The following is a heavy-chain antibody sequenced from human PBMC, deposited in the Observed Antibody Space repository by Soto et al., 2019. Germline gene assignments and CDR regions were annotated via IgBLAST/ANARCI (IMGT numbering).Heavy chain of an antibody. CDR3: AGRAETNGWNGFGADKYYFDF. CDR2: MNPNTGNS. J-gene: IGHJ4*02. D-gene: IGHD1-1*01. V-gene: IGHV1-8*01. CDR1: GYTFTSYD. Sequence: ASVKVSRKASGYTFTSYDIYWVRQATGQGLEWMGWMNPNTGNSGYAQKFQGRVTMTSDTSISTAHMELSSLRSEDTAVYYCAGRAETNGWNGFGADKYYFDFWGQGTLVTVSS.